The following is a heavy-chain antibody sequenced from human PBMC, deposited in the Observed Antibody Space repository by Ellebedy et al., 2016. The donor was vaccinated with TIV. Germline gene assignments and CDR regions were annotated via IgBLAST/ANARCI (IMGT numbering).Heavy chain of an antibody. CDR1: GFTFANYA. V-gene: IGHV3-23*01. Sequence: GESLKISCAASGFTFANYAMTWVRQVPGKGLEWFSSIRGRDGRTSYTDSAKGRFTISRDNSKNTLLLQMNNLRVEDTAMYYCARDDALDGGYLDSWGQGTLVTVSS. J-gene: IGHJ4*02. CDR3: ARDDALDGGYLDS. D-gene: IGHD3-16*01. CDR2: IRGRDGRT.